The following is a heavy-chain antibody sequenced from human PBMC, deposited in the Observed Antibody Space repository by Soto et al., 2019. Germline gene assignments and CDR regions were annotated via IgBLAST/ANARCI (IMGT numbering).Heavy chain of an antibody. CDR1: GFTFSDYA. D-gene: IGHD6-19*01. J-gene: IGHJ4*02. CDR3: AKGGRQWLVTSDFNY. Sequence: VQLVESGGGVVQPGRSLRLSCAASGFTFSDYATHWVRQAPGMGLEWVAVVSHDGRNTHYADSVKGRFTISRDSSKNTVSLEMTSLRAEDTAVYYCAKGGRQWLVTSDFNYWGQGALVTVSS. V-gene: IGHV3-30*18. CDR2: VSHDGRNT.